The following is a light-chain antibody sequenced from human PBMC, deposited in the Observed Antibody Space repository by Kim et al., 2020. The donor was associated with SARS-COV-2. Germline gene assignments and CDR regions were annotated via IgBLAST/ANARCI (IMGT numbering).Light chain of an antibody. V-gene: IGKV1-33*01. CDR2: DAS. J-gene: IGKJ2*01. CDR1: QDISNY. Sequence: DIQMTQSPSSLSASVGDRVTITCQASQDISNYLNWYQQKPGKAPKLLIYDASNLETGVPSRFSGSGSGTDFAFTISSLQPEDIATYYGQRYDDFPPLYTFGQGTKLEI. CDR3: QRYDDFPPLYT.